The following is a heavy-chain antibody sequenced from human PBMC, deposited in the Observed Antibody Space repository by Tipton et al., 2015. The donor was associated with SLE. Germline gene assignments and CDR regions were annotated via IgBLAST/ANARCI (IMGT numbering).Heavy chain of an antibody. D-gene: IGHD6-13*01. CDR2: ISYDGSNK. CDR1: GFTFSTYA. Sequence: SLRLSCAASGFTFSTYAMHWVRQAPVKGLEWVAVISYDGSNKYYADSVKGRFTISRDNSKNTLDLQMDSLRTEDTAVYFCAKDSAFSNSWPVDYWGQGTLVTVSS. CDR3: AKDSAFSNSWPVDY. J-gene: IGHJ4*02. V-gene: IGHV3-30*04.